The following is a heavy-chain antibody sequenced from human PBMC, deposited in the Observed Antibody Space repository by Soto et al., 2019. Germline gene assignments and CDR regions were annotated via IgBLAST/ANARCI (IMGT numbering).Heavy chain of an antibody. CDR2: ISAYNGNT. V-gene: IGHV1-18*01. J-gene: IGHJ4*02. CDR1: GYTFTSYG. CDR3: AREAHYYDSSGPYTGGHYFDY. Sequence: ASVKVSCKASGYTFTSYGISWVRQAPGQGLEWMGWISAYNGNTNYAQKLQGRVTMTTDTSTSTAYMELRSLRSDDTAVYYCAREAHYYDSSGPYTGGHYFDYWGQGTLVTVSS. D-gene: IGHD3-22*01.